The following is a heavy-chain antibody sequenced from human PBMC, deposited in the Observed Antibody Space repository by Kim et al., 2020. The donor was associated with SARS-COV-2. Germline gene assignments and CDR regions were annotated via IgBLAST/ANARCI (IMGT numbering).Heavy chain of an antibody. CDR2: IKQDGSEK. V-gene: IGHV3-7*01. D-gene: IGHD6-13*01. Sequence: GGSLRLSCAASGFTFSSYWMSWVRQAPGKGLEWVANIKQDGSEKYYVDSVKGRFTISRDNTKNSLYLQMNSLRAEDTAVYYCARDYASDSSSWYHPLDYYYYGMDVWGQGTTVTVSS. J-gene: IGHJ6*02. CDR1: GFTFSSYW. CDR3: ARDYASDSSSWYHPLDYYYYGMDV.